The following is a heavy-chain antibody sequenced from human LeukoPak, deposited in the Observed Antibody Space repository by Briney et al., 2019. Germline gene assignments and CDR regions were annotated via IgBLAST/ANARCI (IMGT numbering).Heavy chain of an antibody. D-gene: IGHD2-2*02. V-gene: IGHV3-20*04. CDR2: LNWNGGIT. J-gene: IGHJ4*02. Sequence: PGGSLRLSCEASGFIFQDFGMSWVRQAPGKGLEWVSGLNWNGGITDYADSVKGRFTISRDNAKNSLYLEMHSLRAEDTASYYCARDGGYCSSSTCYTLDYWGQGVLVTVSS. CDR1: GFIFQDFG. CDR3: ARDGGYCSSSTCYTLDY.